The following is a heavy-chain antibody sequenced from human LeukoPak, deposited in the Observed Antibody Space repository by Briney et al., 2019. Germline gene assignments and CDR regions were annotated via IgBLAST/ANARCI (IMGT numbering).Heavy chain of an antibody. CDR3: ARESRGYDILTGKYHRGYYSYYMDV. D-gene: IGHD3-9*01. Sequence: GGSLRLSCEASGFTFSSNAMSWVRQAPGKGLEWVSGIGSDVRTHYADSVKGRFTISRDNSKNSLYLQMNSLRAEDTAVYYCARESRGYDILTGKYHRGYYSYYMDVWGKGTTVTVSS. J-gene: IGHJ6*03. V-gene: IGHV3-23*01. CDR2: IGSDVRT. CDR1: GFTFSSNA.